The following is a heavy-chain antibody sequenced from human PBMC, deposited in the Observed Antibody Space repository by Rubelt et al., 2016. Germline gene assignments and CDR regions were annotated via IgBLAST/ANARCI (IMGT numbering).Heavy chain of an antibody. CDR2: IYWDDDK. V-gene: IGHV2-5*02. CDR3: AQSLRPDGRLGY. Sequence: QITLKESGPTLVKPTQTLTLTCTFSGFSLSTSGVSVGWIRQPPRKALEWLALIYWDDDKRYSPSLKSRLTSTKDTSKNQVVLTMTNMDPVDTATYYCAQSLRPDGRLGYWGQGTLVTVSS. J-gene: IGHJ4*02. CDR1: GFSLSTSGVS. D-gene: IGHD3-16*01.